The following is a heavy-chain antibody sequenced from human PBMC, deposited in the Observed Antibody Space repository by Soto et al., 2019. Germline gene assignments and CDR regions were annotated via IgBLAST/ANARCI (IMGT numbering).Heavy chain of an antibody. V-gene: IGHV1-18*04. CDR1: GYTFTSYV. Sequence: ASVKVSCKRSGYTFTSYVVSWLRQAPGHGLEWIGWIGAYNGHTNYARNFPGRVTMTPDTSTNTAHLELSRMRSDDTSVYHGARDYEFWTGYPQPDRFDPRCQRNPVPVSS. CDR2: IGAYNGHT. CDR3: ARDYEFWTGYPQPDRFDP. D-gene: IGHD3-3*01. J-gene: IGHJ5*02.